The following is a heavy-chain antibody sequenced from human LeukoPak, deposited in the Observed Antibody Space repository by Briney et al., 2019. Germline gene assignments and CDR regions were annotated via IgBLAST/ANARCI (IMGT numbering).Heavy chain of an antibody. Sequence: GGSLRLSCAASGFTFSIFWMSWVRQAPGKGLEWVANIKQDGSAKYYVDSVKGRFTISRDNARNSLYLEMNNLRAEDTAIYYCATSCDSSGNNWGQGTLVTVSS. CDR1: GFTFSIFW. CDR2: IKQDGSAK. D-gene: IGHD3-22*01. V-gene: IGHV3-7*01. CDR3: ATSCDSSGNN. J-gene: IGHJ4*02.